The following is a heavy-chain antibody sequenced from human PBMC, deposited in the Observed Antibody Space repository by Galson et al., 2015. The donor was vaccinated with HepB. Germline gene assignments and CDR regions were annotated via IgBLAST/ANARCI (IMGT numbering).Heavy chain of an antibody. V-gene: IGHV3-23*01. J-gene: IGHJ3*01. CDR3: ARDRTYHDFWRGFDL. CDR2: IRGSGDDT. Sequence: LRLSCAASGFAFSHHAMSWVRQAPGKGPEWVSSIRGSGDDTKYADSVKGRFTISRDNFETMVFLQMNSLRVEDTAVYYCARDRTYHDFWRGFDLWGQGTMVAVSS. D-gene: IGHD3-3*01. CDR1: GFAFSHHA.